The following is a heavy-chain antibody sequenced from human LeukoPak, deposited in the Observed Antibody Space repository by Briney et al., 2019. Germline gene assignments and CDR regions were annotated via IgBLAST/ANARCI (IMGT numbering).Heavy chain of an antibody. D-gene: IGHD3-10*01. CDR2: IYPADSDT. V-gene: IGHV5-51*01. CDR3: ARIDYGSGSSRDY. CDR1: GYSFSNYW. J-gene: IGHJ4*02. Sequence: GESLKISCEVSGYSFSNYWIGWVRQMPGKGLEGMGIIYPADSDTKYSPSFQGQVTISADKSISTAYLQWRSLKASDSAMYYCARIDYGSGSSRDYWGQGTLVTVSS.